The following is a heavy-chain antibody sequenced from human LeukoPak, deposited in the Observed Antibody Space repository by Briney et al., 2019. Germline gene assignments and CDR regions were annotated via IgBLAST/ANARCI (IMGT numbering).Heavy chain of an antibody. D-gene: IGHD3-10*01. J-gene: IGHJ4*02. V-gene: IGHV1-46*01. CDR2: INPSGGST. CDR3: ARSQGTQDYYGSGSYSYFDY. Sequence: ASVKVSCKASGYTFTSYYMHWVRQAPGQGLEWMGIINPSGGSTSYAQKFQGRVTMTRDTSTSTVYMELSSLRSEDTAVYYCARSQGTQDYYGSGSYSYFDYWGQRTLVTVSS. CDR1: GYTFTSYY.